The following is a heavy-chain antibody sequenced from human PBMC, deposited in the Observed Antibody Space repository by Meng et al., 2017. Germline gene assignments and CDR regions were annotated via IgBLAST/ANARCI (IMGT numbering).Heavy chain of an antibody. Sequence: GRSGAEVKRSCSAVTVSCKASGGTFRSYAISCVRQAPGQGLEWMGGICPIFGTANYAQKFQGRVTITADESTSTAYMELSSLRSEDTAVYYCARESWFDPWGQGTLVTASS. V-gene: IGHV1-69*01. CDR1: GGTFRSYA. J-gene: IGHJ5*02. CDR3: ARESWFDP. CDR2: ICPIFGTA.